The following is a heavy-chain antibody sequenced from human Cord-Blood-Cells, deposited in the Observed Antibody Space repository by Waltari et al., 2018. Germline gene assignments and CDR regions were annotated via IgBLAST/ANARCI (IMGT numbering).Heavy chain of an antibody. V-gene: IGHV4-39*01. CDR1: GGSISSSSYY. CDR2: IYYSGST. J-gene: IGHJ2*01. Sequence: QLQLQESGPGLVKPSETLSLTCPVSGGSISSSSYYWGWIRQPPGKGLEWIGSIYYSGSTYYNPSLKSRVTISVDTSKNQFSLKLSSVTAADTAVYYCASITSAAGLWYFDLWGRGTLVTVSS. D-gene: IGHD6-13*01. CDR3: ASITSAAGLWYFDL.